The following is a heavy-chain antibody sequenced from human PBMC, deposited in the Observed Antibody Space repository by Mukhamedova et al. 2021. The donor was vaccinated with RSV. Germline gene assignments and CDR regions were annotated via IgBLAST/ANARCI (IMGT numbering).Heavy chain of an antibody. D-gene: IGHD2-2*01. J-gene: IGHJ4*02. Sequence: STYYNPSLKSRVTISVDTSKNQFSLKLSSVTAADTAVYYCARVLGKDIVVVPAEVIYDYWSQGTLVTVSS. V-gene: IGHV4-30-2*04. CDR3: ARVLGKDIVVVPAEVIYDY. CDR2: ST.